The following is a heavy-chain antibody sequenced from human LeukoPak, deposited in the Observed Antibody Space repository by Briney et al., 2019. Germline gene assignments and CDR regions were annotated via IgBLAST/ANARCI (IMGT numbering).Heavy chain of an antibody. CDR3: AKDASTYNYYYGMDV. Sequence: GGSLRLSCAASGLIFNDAWMTWVRRAPGKGLEWVSAMSGRGDSTYYADSVKGRFTISRDNPKNTLYLQMNSLRVEDTAVYYCAKDASTYNYYYGMDVWGQGTTVTVSS. CDR2: MSGRGDST. J-gene: IGHJ6*02. CDR1: GLIFNDAW. V-gene: IGHV3-23*01.